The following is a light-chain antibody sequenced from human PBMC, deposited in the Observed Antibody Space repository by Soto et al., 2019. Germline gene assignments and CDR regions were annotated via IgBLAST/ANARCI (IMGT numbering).Light chain of an antibody. Sequence: QSALTQPASVSGSPGQSITISCTGTSSDVGGYNYVSWYQQHPGKAPKLMIYDVSNRPSGVANRFSGSKSGNTASLPISGRQAEDEADYYCSSYTSSSMRYVFGTGTKLTVL. CDR2: DVS. CDR1: SSDVGGYNY. V-gene: IGLV2-14*01. CDR3: SSYTSSSMRYV. J-gene: IGLJ1*01.